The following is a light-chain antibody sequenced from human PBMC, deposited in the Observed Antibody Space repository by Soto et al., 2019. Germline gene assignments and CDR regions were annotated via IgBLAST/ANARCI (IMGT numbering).Light chain of an antibody. CDR3: QTWGTGIRV. V-gene: IGLV4-69*01. CDR2: LNSDGSH. CDR1: SGHSSYA. J-gene: IGLJ2*01. Sequence: QLVLTQPPSASASLGASVKLTCTLSSGHSSYAIAWHQQQPEKGPRYLMKLNSDGSHSKGDGIPDRFSGSSSGAERYLTISSLQSEDEADYYSQTWGTGIRVFGGGTKVTVL.